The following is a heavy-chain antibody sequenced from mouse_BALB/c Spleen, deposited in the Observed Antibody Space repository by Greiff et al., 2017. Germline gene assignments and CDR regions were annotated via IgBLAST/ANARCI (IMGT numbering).Heavy chain of an antibody. V-gene: IGHV1-18*01. Sequence: EVQGVESGPELVKPGASVKIPCKASGYTFTDYNMDWVKQSHGKSLEWIGDINPNNGGTIYNQKFKGKATLTVDKSSSTAYMELRSLTSEDTAVYYCARFAYYLDYWGQGTTLTVSS. J-gene: IGHJ2*01. CDR1: GYTFTDYN. CDR3: ARFAYYLDY. CDR2: INPNNGGT.